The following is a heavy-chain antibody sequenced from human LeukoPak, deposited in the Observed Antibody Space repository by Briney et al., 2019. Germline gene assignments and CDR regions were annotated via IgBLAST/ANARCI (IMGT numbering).Heavy chain of an antibody. Sequence: SVKVSCKASGYTFTSYGISWVRQAPGQGLEWMGRIIPILGIANYAQKFQGRVTITADKSTSTAYMELSSLRSEDTAVYYCASPHIVVVTAHWPDAFDIWGQGTMVTVSS. D-gene: IGHD2-21*02. J-gene: IGHJ3*02. CDR1: GYTFTSYG. CDR3: ASPHIVVVTAHWPDAFDI. CDR2: IIPILGIA. V-gene: IGHV1-69*04.